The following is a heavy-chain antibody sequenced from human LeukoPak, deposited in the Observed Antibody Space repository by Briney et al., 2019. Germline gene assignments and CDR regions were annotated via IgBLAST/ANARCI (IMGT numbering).Heavy chain of an antibody. Sequence: VGCLRLSCAASGFSFSEHGMHRVRQAPGKGPEWGTVTWYDGSNDHYADSVKGRFTISRDNSKNTVFLEMDSLRADDTAVYHCARDRYFGSDGFDIWGPGTMVIVSS. D-gene: IGHD3-10*01. V-gene: IGHV3-33*01. CDR3: ARDRYFGSDGFDI. J-gene: IGHJ3*02. CDR1: GFSFSEHG. CDR2: TWYDGSND.